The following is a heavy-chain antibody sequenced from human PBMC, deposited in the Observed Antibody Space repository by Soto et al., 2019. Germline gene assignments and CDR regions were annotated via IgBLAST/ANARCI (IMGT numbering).Heavy chain of an antibody. V-gene: IGHV1-8*01. Sequence: QVQLVQSGAEVKKPGASVKVSCKASGYTFTSYDINWVRQATGQGLEWMGWMNPNTGKTVYAQKFQGRVTMTRDTTLCTAYMALSSVRSEDTGVYYYARARSYGISVWGQGTKVTVSS. CDR2: MNPNTGKT. CDR1: GYTFTSYD. D-gene: IGHD3-16*01. CDR3: ARARSYGISV. J-gene: IGHJ6*02.